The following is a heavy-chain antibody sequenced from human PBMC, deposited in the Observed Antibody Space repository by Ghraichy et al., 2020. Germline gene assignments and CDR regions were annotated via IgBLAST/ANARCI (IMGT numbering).Heavy chain of an antibody. J-gene: IGHJ6*02. CDR1: GFTFSNYA. CDR2: ISSSGSTI. CDR3: AREPGGYSSGWVGDYYYYYGMDV. V-gene: IGHV3-48*03. D-gene: IGHD6-19*01. Sequence: GGSLRLSCAASGFTFSNYAMSWVRQAPGKGLEWVSYISSSGSTIYYADSVKGRFTISRDNAKNSLYLQMNSLRAEDTAVYYCAREPGGYSSGWVGDYYYYYGMDVWGQGTTVTVSS.